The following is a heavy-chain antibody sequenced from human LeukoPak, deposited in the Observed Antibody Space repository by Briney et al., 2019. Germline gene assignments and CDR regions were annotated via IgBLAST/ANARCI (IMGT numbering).Heavy chain of an antibody. D-gene: IGHD2-8*01. CDR1: GYTFTSYA. CDR2: INTNTGNP. J-gene: IGHJ4*02. V-gene: IGHV7-4-1*02. Sequence: RASVKVSCKASGYTFTSYAMNWVRQAPGQGLEWMGWINTNTGNPTYAQGFTGRFVFSLDTSVSTAYLQISSLKAEDTAVYYCARDACTNGVCLFDYWGQGTLVTVSS. CDR3: ARDACTNGVCLFDY.